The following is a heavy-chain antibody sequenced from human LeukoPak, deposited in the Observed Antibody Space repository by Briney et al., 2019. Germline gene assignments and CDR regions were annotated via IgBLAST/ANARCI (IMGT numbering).Heavy chain of an antibody. CDR1: GDSVSSNSAA. Sequence: SQTLSLTCVISGDSVSSNSAAWNWIRQSPSRGLEWLGRTYYWSKWSNDYAVSVKSRITINPDTSKNQFSLKLSSVTAADTAVYYCARGAKDYYGSGSYYPNWFDPWGQGTLVTVSS. CDR2: TYYWSKWSN. CDR3: ARGAKDYYGSGSYYPNWFDP. V-gene: IGHV6-1*01. D-gene: IGHD3-10*01. J-gene: IGHJ5*02.